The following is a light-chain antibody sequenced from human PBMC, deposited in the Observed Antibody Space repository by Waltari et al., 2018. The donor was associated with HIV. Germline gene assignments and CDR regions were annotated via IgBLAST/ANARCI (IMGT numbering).Light chain of an antibody. CDR3: MQALQTPYT. Sequence: DIATTQSPLSLPVTAGEPASISCRSSQSLLHSNGYNYLDWYLQKPGQSPQLLIYLGSNRASGVPDRFSGSGSRTDFTLKISRVEAEDVGVYYCMQALQTPYTFGQGTKLEIK. V-gene: IGKV2-28*01. J-gene: IGKJ2*01. CDR1: QSLLHSNGYNY. CDR2: LGS.